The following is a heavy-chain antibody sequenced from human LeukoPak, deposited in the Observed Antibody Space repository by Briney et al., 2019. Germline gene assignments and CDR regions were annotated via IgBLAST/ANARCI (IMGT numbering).Heavy chain of an antibody. CDR3: ARVGAGSGSYSVGFDY. D-gene: IGHD3-10*01. CDR1: GYSFTSYW. J-gene: IGHJ4*02. Sequence: GESLKISCEGSGYSFTSYWIGWVRQMPGKGLEWMGIIYPGDSDTRYSPSFQGQVTISADKSISTAYLQWSSLKASDTAMYYCARVGAGSGSYSVGFDYWGQGTLVTVSS. V-gene: IGHV5-51*01. CDR2: IYPGDSDT.